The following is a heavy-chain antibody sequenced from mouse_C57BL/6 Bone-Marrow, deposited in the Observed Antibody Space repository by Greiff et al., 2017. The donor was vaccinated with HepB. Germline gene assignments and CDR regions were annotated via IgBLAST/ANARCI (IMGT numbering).Heavy chain of an antibody. J-gene: IGHJ2*01. CDR2: IYPGDGDT. D-gene: IGHD2-1*01. CDR1: GYAFSSSW. V-gene: IGHV1-82*01. CDR3: AVYGNYDY. Sequence: VKLMESGPELVKPGASVKISCKASGYAFSSSWMNWVKQRPGKGLEWIGRIYPGDGDTNYNGKFTGKATLTAGKSSSTAYMQLSSLTSEDSAVYFCAVYGNYDYWGQGTTLTVSS.